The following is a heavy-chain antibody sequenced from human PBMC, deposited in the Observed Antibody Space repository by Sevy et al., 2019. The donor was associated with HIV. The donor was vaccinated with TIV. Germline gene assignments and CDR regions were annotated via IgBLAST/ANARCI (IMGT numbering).Heavy chain of an antibody. Sequence: GGSLRLSCAASGFTFSSYSMNWVRQAPGKGLEWVSYISSSSSTIYYADSVKGRFTISRDNAKNSLYLQMNSLGDEDTAVYYCARRAGDCSGGSCYSRYFQHWGQGTLVTVSS. CDR1: GFTFSSYS. CDR3: ARRAGDCSGGSCYSRYFQH. V-gene: IGHV3-48*02. J-gene: IGHJ1*01. CDR2: ISSSSSTI. D-gene: IGHD2-15*01.